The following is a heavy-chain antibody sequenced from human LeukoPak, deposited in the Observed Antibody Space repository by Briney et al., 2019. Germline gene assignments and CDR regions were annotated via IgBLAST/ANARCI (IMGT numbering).Heavy chain of an antibody. D-gene: IGHD3-9*01. Sequence: SGTLSLTCAVSGGSISSSNWWSWVRQPPGKGLEWIGEIYHSGSTNYNPSLKSRVTISVDKSKNQFSLKLSSVTAADTAVYYCARGPSFLYDILTGYSPYYYYYGMDVWGQGTTVTVSS. J-gene: IGHJ6*02. CDR2: IYHSGST. CDR3: ARGPSFLYDILTGYSPYYYYYGMDV. CDR1: GGSISSSNW. V-gene: IGHV4-4*02.